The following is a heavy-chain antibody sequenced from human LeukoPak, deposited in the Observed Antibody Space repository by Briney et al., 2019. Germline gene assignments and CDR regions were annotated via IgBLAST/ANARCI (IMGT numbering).Heavy chain of an antibody. J-gene: IGHJ6*03. D-gene: IGHD1-7*01. CDR3: ARGSQGNWNYAHYYYYMDV. Sequence: GGSLRLSCAASGFTFSSYSMNWVRQAPGKGLEWVSYISSSSSTIYSADSVKGRFTISRDNAKNSLYLQMNSLRAEDTAVYYCARGSQGNWNYAHYYYYMDVWGKGTTVTVSS. CDR2: ISSSSSTI. V-gene: IGHV3-48*01. CDR1: GFTFSSYS.